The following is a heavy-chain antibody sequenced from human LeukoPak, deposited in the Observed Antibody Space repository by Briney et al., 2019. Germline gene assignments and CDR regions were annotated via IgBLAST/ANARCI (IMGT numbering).Heavy chain of an antibody. D-gene: IGHD6-13*01. CDR2: IYPGDSDT. CDR3: ARRRGSSSWENWFDP. V-gene: IGHV5-51*01. CDR1: GDSFTTYW. Sequence: GESLKISCKGSGDSFTTYWIGWVRQMPGKGLEWMGIIYPGDSDTRYSPSFQGQVTISADKSISTAYLQWSSLKASDTATYYCARRRGSSSWENWFDPWGQGTLVTVSS. J-gene: IGHJ5*02.